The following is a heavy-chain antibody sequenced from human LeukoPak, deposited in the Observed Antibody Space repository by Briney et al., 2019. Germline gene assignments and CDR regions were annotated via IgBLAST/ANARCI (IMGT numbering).Heavy chain of an antibody. CDR3: ARQLYVSGSYYAPMDV. Sequence: SETLSLTCAVYGGSFSGYYWSWIRQPPGKGLEWIASVHYSESAYYNPSLKSRLTISVDTSKNQFSLKLSSVTAADTSVYFCARQLYVSGSYYAPMDVWGKGTTVTISS. D-gene: IGHD3-10*01. CDR2: VHYSESA. CDR1: GGSFSGYY. V-gene: IGHV4-34*01. J-gene: IGHJ6*03.